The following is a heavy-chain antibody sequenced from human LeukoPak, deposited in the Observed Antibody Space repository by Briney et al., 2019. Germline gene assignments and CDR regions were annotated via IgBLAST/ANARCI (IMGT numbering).Heavy chain of an antibody. V-gene: IGHV3-30*03. J-gene: IGHJ6*03. CDR2: ISYDGSNK. D-gene: IGHD6-6*01. CDR1: GFTFSSYG. Sequence: GGSLRLSGAASGFTFSSYGMHWVRQAPGKGLEWVAVISYDGSNKYYADSVKGRFTISRDNSKNTLYLQMNSLRAEDTAVYHCARKKSVYRSSSSSYYYMDVWGKGTTVTVSS. CDR3: ARKKSVYRSSSSSYYYMDV.